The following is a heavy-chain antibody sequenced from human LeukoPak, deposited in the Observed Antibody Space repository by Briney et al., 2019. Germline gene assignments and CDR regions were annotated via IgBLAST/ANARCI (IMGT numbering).Heavy chain of an antibody. J-gene: IGHJ4*02. V-gene: IGHV3-74*01. Sequence: GGSLTLSCAASGFSISNCWMHWVRQAPGKGLVWVSRVNGEGGYRNYADSVKGRFTISRDNARNTLYLQMHSLRAEDTAVYYCVRDGDDYNFDYWGQGSLVTVSS. CDR3: VRDGDDYNFDY. CDR2: VNGEGGYR. D-gene: IGHD5-24*01. CDR1: GFSISNCW.